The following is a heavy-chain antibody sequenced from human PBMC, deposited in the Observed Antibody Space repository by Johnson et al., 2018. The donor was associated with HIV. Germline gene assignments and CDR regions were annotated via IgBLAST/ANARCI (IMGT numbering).Heavy chain of an antibody. CDR2: ISGSSGST. CDR1: GFTFSSYA. D-gene: IGHD1-26*01. J-gene: IGHJ3*01. Sequence: VQLVESGGGLVQPGGSLRLSCAASGFTFSSYAMHWVRQAPGKGLEWVSAISGSSGSTYYADSVKGRFTISRDNAKNPLYLQMNRLRAEDTPVSSCASGGPLSGSDEGGFDVWGQGTMVTVSS. CDR3: ASGGPLSGSDEGGFDV. V-gene: IGHV3-23*04.